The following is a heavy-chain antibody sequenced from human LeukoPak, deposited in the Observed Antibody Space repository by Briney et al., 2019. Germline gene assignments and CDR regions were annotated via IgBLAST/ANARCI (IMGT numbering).Heavy chain of an antibody. J-gene: IGHJ4*02. Sequence: GGSLRLSCAASGFTFSSYWMHWVRQAPGKGLVWVSRINSDGSSTSYADSVKGRFTISRDNAKNTLYLQMNSLGAGDTAVYYCARARYSSSWTLDYWGQGTLVTVSS. D-gene: IGHD6-13*01. CDR3: ARARYSSSWTLDY. CDR1: GFTFSSYW. CDR2: INSDGSST. V-gene: IGHV3-74*01.